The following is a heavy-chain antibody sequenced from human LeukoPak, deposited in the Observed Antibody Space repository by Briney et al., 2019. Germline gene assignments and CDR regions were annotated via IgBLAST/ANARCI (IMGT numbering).Heavy chain of an antibody. D-gene: IGHD1-26*01. CDR3: ASWDDH. V-gene: IGHV3-53*01. CDR1: GFTVSNSN. CDR2: IYSGGST. Sequence: GGSLRLSCSASGFTVSNSNMNWVRQAPGKGLEWISVIYSGGSTHYADSVKGRFTISRDNSKNTLFLQMNSLRAEDTAVYYCASWDDHWGQGTLVTVSS. J-gene: IGHJ5*02.